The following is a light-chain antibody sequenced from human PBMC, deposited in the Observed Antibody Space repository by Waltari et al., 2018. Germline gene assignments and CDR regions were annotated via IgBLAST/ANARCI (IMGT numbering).Light chain of an antibody. CDR2: EVG. J-gene: IGLJ2*01. V-gene: IGLV2-8*01. CDR3: SAYAGRNSFNVL. CDR1: TSDVGSYKY. Sequence: QSALTQPPSASGSPGQSVTISCTGTTSDVGSYKYVSWYQQHPGKPPKLLIYEVGGRPYGVPGRLPGSKSGNTASLTVSGLQADDEADYYCSAYAGRNSFNVLFGGGTKLTVL.